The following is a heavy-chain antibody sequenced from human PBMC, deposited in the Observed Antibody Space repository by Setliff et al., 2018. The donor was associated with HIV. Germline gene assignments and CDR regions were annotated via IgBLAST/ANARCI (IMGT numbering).Heavy chain of an antibody. V-gene: IGHV4-4*07. CDR1: GDSFSIHY. J-gene: IGHJ2*01. Sequence: SETLSLTCSVSGDSFSIHYWNRIRQPAGKGLEWIGRIYSSGATSYNPSLRSRVTMSVDTSKNQLSLTLDSMTAADTAVCYCAKDRGYYFDLWGRGILVTVSS. CDR2: IYSSGAT. D-gene: IGHD3-10*01. CDR3: AKDRGYYFDL.